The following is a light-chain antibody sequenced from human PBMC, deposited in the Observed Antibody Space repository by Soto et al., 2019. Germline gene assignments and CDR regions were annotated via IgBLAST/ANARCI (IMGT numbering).Light chain of an antibody. CDR1: QSVSSSY. J-gene: IGKJ2*01. CDR3: QQYGSSPPYT. Sequence: EIVLTQSPGTLSLSPGERATLSCRASQSVSSSYLAWYQQKPGQAPRLLIYGASSRATGIPDRFSGIGSGTDFPLTISRLAPEDFAVYYCQQYGSSPPYTFDPGTKLEIK. V-gene: IGKV3-20*01. CDR2: GAS.